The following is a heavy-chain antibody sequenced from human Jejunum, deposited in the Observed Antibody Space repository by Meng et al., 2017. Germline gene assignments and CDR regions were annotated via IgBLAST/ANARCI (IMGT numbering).Heavy chain of an antibody. D-gene: IGHD1-26*01. CDR1: GDSVSSNSAG. V-gene: IGHV6-1*01. J-gene: IGHJ4*02. CDR3: AGGGLVRSTRGYFDY. CDR2: TYYRSKWYI. Sequence: QRQLQRSGPGRVKPSQPLSLTCPISGDSVSSNSAGWNWIRQSPSGGLEWLGRTYYRSKWYIDYAVSVKSRITINPDTSKNQFSLHLNSVTPEDTAVYYCAGGGLVRSTRGYFDYWGQGTLVTVSS.